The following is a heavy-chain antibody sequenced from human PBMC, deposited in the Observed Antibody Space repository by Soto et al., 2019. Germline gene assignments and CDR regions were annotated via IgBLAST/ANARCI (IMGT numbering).Heavy chain of an antibody. Sequence: GSLRLSCAASGFTFSSYWMHWVRQAPGKGLVWVSRINSDGSSTSYADSVKGRFTISRDNAKNTLYLQMNSLRAEDTAVYYCARTGTIFGVPWGYMDVWGKGTTVTVSS. V-gene: IGHV3-74*01. D-gene: IGHD3-3*01. CDR2: INSDGSST. CDR3: ARTGTIFGVPWGYMDV. CDR1: GFTFSSYW. J-gene: IGHJ6*03.